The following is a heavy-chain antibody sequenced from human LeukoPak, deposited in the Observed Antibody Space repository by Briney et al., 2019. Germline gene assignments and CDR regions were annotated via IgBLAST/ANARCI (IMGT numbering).Heavy chain of an antibody. CDR2: INPNSGGT. V-gene: IGHV1-2*02. J-gene: IGHJ4*02. CDR1: GYTFISYG. Sequence: ASVKVSCKASGYTFISYGINWVRQASGQGLEWMGWINPNSGGTNYAQKFQGRVTMTRDTSISTAYMELSRLRSDDTAVYYCASDRRYSGSYPYYFDYWGQGTLVTVSS. CDR3: ASDRRYSGSYPYYFDY. D-gene: IGHD1-26*01.